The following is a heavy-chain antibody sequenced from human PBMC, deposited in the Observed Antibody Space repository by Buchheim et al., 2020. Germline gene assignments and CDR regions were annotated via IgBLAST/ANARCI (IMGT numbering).Heavy chain of an antibody. D-gene: IGHD1-26*01. CDR1: GFTFSSYG. J-gene: IGHJ4*02. CDR2: ISYDGSNK. V-gene: IGHV3-30*18. CDR3: AKDLRWELLGIDY. Sequence: QVQLVESGGGVVQPGRSLRLSCAASGFTFSSYGMHWVRQAPGKGLEWVAVISYDGSNKYYADSVKGRFTISRDNSKNTLYLQMNSLRAEDTAVYYCAKDLRWELLGIDYWGQGTL.